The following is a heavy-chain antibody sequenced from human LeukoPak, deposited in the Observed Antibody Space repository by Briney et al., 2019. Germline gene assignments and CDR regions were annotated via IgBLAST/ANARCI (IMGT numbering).Heavy chain of an antibody. CDR1: GYTFTSYG. CDR2: VSAYNGNT. D-gene: IGHD6-19*01. Sequence: GASVKVSCKASGYTFTSYGISWVRQAPGQGLEWMGWVSAYNGNTNYAQKLQGRVTMTTDTSTSTAYMGLRSLRSDDTAVYYCARDPGIAVAAPNWFDPWGQGTLVTVSS. J-gene: IGHJ5*02. V-gene: IGHV1-18*01. CDR3: ARDPGIAVAAPNWFDP.